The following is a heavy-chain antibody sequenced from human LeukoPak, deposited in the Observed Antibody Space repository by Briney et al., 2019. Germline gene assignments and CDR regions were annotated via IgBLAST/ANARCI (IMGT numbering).Heavy chain of an antibody. D-gene: IGHD3-22*01. J-gene: IGHJ4*02. Sequence: HPGRSLRLSCAASGFTFSSYGMHWVRQAPGKGLEWVAVIWYDGSNKYYADSVKGRFTISRDNSKNTLYLQMNSLRAEDTAMYYCTTYYDSGPSKDWGQGTLVTVSS. CDR1: GFTFSSYG. CDR2: IWYDGSNK. CDR3: TTYYDSGPSKD. V-gene: IGHV3-33*01.